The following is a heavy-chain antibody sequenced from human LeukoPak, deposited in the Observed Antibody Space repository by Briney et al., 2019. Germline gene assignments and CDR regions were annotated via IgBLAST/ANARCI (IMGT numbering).Heavy chain of an antibody. V-gene: IGHV4-59*01. CDR2: IYYSGST. CDR1: GGSINYYY. D-gene: IGHD2-15*01. CDR3: ARDPRGAGYCSGGSCYENYYYYGMDV. J-gene: IGHJ6*02. Sequence: PSETLSLTCTVSGGSINYYYWSWIRQPPGKGLEWIGYIYYSGSTNYNPSLKSRVTISVDTSKNQFSLKLSSVTAADTAVYYCARDPRGAGYCSGGSCYENYYYYGMDVWGQGTTVTVSS.